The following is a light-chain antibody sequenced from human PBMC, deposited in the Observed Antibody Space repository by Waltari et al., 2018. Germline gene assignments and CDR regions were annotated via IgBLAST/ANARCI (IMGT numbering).Light chain of an antibody. Sequence: LVLTQSPGTLSLSPGERATLSCRASQSVSRSLAWYQQKPGQAPNLLIYGASTRATGIPDRFSGSGSGTDFSLTISSLEPEDFAIYFCQQYGRLPATFGQGTKVEIK. CDR1: QSVSRS. J-gene: IGKJ1*01. CDR2: GAS. V-gene: IGKV3-20*01. CDR3: QQYGRLPAT.